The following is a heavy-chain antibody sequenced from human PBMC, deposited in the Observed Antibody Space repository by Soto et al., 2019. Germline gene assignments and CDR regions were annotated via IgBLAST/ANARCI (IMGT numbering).Heavy chain of an antibody. CDR2: IYYSGST. V-gene: IGHV4-39*07. D-gene: IGHD5-12*01. Sequence: PSETLSLTCTVSGGSISSSSYYWGWIRQPPGKGLEWIGSIYYSGSTYYNPSLKSRLAISLDTSKNQFSLSLTSVTAADTAVYYCARGRGYSYGLDPWGQGTLVTVSS. CDR3: ARGRGYSYGLDP. CDR1: GGSISSSSYY. J-gene: IGHJ5*02.